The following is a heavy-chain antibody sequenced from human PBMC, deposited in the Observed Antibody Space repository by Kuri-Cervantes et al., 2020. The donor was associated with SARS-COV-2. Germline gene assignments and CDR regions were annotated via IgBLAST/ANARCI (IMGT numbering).Heavy chain of an antibody. V-gene: IGHV4-4*07. J-gene: IGHJ6*03. D-gene: IGHD3-3*01. CDR1: GVSISSYY. CDR2: IYTSGST. CDR3: ARAAQTYDFWSGYYRYYYYMDV. Sequence: CTVPGVSISSYYWSWIRQPAGKGLEWIGRIYTSGSTDYNPSLKSRVTMSVDTSKNQFSLKLSSVTAADTAVYYCARAAQTYDFWSGYYRYYYYMDVWGKGTTVTVSS.